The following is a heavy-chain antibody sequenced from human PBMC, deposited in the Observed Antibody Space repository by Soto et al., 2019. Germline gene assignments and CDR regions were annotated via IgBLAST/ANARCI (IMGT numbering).Heavy chain of an antibody. V-gene: IGHV3-66*01. J-gene: IGHJ3*02. Sequence: GGSLRLSCAASGFTVSSNYMSWVRQAPGKGLEWVSVIYSGGSTYYADSVKGRFTISRDNSKNTLYLQMNSLRAEDTAVYYCARDPITMVRGVPHDAFDIWGQGTMVTVSS. CDR1: GFTVSSNY. D-gene: IGHD3-10*01. CDR2: IYSGGST. CDR3: ARDPITMVRGVPHDAFDI.